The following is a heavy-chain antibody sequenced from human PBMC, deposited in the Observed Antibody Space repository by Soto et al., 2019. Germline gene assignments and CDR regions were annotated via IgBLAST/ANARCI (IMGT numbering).Heavy chain of an antibody. Sequence: QVQLVQSAAEVKKPGASVKVSCKASGYSFTSYGISWVRQAPGQGPEWMGWISGHNGNTNHPQSLKGRVTMTTDTSRNTAYMELRSLRSDDTAVYYCARHRFNYYDDTVYYYFDYWGQGTLVTVSS. CDR1: GYSFTSYG. D-gene: IGHD3-22*01. J-gene: IGHJ4*02. CDR3: ARHRFNYYDDTVYYYFDY. CDR2: ISGHNGNT. V-gene: IGHV1-18*04.